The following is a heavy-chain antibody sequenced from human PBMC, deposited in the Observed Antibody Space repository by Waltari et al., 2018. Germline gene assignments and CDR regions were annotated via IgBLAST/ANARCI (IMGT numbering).Heavy chain of an antibody. J-gene: IGHJ6*02. Sequence: QVQLVESGGGVVQPGRSLGLSCAASEFTFSPYAMPWGRQAPGKGLEWVAVISYNERNIYYEDSVKGRFAISRDNSKKMLYLQMNSLRVEDTAVYYCARDYCDRTNCHGMDVWGQGTTVTVSS. D-gene: IGHD3-22*01. CDR1: EFTFSPYA. CDR2: ISYNERNI. CDR3: ARDYCDRTNCHGMDV. V-gene: IGHV3-30*09.